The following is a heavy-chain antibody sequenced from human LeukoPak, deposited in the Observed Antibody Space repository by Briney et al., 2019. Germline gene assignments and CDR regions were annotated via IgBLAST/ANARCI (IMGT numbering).Heavy chain of an antibody. J-gene: IGHJ3*02. V-gene: IGHV4-30-4*01. CDR3: ARADIVVVPAAYAFDI. Sequence: PSETLSLTCTVSGGSISSSDYYWSWIRQPPGKGLEWIGYIYYSGSTYYNPSLKSRVTISVDTSKNQFSLKLSSVTAADTAVYYCARADIVVVPAAYAFDIWGQGTMVTVSS. CDR1: GGSISSSDYY. CDR2: IYYSGST. D-gene: IGHD2-2*01.